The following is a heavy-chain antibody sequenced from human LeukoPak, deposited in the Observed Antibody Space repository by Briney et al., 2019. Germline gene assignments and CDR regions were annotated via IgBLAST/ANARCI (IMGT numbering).Heavy chain of an antibody. CDR2: IYHSEST. D-gene: IGHD5-18*01. Sequence: PSGTLSLTCAVSGSSISSSNWWSWVRQPPGKGLEWIGEIYHSESTNYNPSLKSRVTISVDKSKNQFSLKLSSVTAADTAVYYCARNPNKRDTAMVNLRSGFDYWGQGTLVTVSS. J-gene: IGHJ4*02. CDR3: ARNPNKRDTAMVNLRSGFDY. CDR1: GSSISSSNW. V-gene: IGHV4-4*02.